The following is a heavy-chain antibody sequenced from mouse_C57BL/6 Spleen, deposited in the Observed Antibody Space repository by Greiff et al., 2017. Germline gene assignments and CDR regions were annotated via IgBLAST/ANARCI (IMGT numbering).Heavy chain of an antibody. CDR2: IHPNSGST. D-gene: IGHD1-1*01. CDR3: AGGDYYGGGYGY. J-gene: IGHJ2*01. Sequence: QVQLQQSGAELVKPGASVKLSCKASGYTFTSYWMHWVKQRPGQGLEWIGMIHPNSGSTNYNEKFKSKATLTVDKSSRTAYMQLSGQVSEDAAVNYCAGGDYYGGGYGYWGQGTTLTVSS. CDR1: GYTFTSYW. V-gene: IGHV1-64*01.